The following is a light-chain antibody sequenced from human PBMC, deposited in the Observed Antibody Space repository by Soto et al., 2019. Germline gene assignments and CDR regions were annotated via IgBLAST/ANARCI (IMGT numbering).Light chain of an antibody. CDR3: SSYTSSSSVL. Sequence: QSALTQPASVSGSPGQSITISCTGTSSDVGGYNYVSWYQQQPGKAPKLMIYDVSNRPSGVSNRFSGSKSGNTASLTISGLQAEDEADYYCSSYTSSSSVLFGGGTKLTVL. CDR2: DVS. V-gene: IGLV2-14*03. CDR1: SSDVGGYNY. J-gene: IGLJ2*01.